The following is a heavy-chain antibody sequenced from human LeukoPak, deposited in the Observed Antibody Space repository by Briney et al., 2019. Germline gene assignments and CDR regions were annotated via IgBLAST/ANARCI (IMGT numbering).Heavy chain of an antibody. J-gene: IGHJ4*02. CDR1: GGSITSYY. V-gene: IGHV4-4*07. D-gene: IGHD6-13*01. CDR2: IYTTGST. Sequence: SETLSLTCTVSGGSITSYYWSWIRQPAGKGLEWIGRIYTTGSTYYNHFLKSRVTMAVDTSKNQFSLRLSSVTAADTAVYYCARVYSSIDYWGQGTLVTVSS. CDR3: ARVYSSIDY.